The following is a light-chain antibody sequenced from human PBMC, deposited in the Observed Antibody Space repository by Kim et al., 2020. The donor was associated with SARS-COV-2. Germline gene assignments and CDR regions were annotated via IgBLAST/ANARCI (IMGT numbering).Light chain of an antibody. J-gene: IGKJ1*01. Sequence: EIVLTQSPGTLSLSPGERATLSCRASQSVSSNYLAWYQQKPGQAPRLLVYGASSRATGIPDRCSGSGSGTDFTLTISRLEPEDFAVYFCQQYATSPRTFGQGTKVDIK. CDR2: GAS. CDR3: QQYATSPRT. V-gene: IGKV3-20*01. CDR1: QSVSSNY.